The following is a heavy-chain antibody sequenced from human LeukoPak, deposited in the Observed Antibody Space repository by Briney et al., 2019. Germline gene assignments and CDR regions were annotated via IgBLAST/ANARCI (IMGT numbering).Heavy chain of an antibody. CDR2: IWYDGSNK. CDR1: GFTFSSYG. D-gene: IGHD5-18*01. J-gene: IGHJ4*02. V-gene: IGHV3-33*06. CDR3: AKDLGSGGYSYGYSDY. Sequence: GGSLRLSCAASGFTFSSYGMHWVRQAPGKGLEWVAVIWYDGSNKYYADSVKGRFTISGDNSKNTLYLQMNSLRAEDTAVYYCAKDLGSGGYSYGYSDYWGQGTLVTVSS.